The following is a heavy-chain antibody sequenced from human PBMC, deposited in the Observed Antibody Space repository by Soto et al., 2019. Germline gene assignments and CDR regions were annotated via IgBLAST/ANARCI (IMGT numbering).Heavy chain of an antibody. D-gene: IGHD6-19*01. CDR3: ARLYSSGYGNNWFDP. Sequence: GGSLRLSCAASGFTFSSYSMNWVRQAPGKGLVGVSSVINSGSSTYYADSVKGRFTISRDNSKNTLYLQMNSLRAEDTAVYYCARLYSSGYGNNWFDPWGQGTLVTVSS. CDR1: GFTFSSYS. J-gene: IGHJ5*02. CDR2: INSGSST. V-gene: IGHV3-66*01.